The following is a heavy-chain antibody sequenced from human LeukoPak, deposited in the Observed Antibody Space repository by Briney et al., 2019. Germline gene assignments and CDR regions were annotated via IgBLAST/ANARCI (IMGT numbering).Heavy chain of an antibody. CDR1: GGSINNYY. D-gene: IGHD2-15*01. V-gene: IGHV4-4*07. Sequence: PSETLSLTCTVSGGSINNYYRSWIRQPAGKGLEWLGRIYTRGSTNYNPSLRCRVTMSVDTSKSQFSLKLSSVTAADTAVYYCARGRYCSADICSGGDAFDIWGQGTMVSVSS. CDR2: IYTRGST. CDR3: ARGRYCSADICSGGDAFDI. J-gene: IGHJ3*02.